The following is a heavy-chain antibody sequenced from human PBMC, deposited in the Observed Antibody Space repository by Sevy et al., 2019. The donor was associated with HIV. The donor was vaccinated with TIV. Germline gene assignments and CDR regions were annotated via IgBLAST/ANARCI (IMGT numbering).Heavy chain of an antibody. Sequence: GGSLRLSCAASGFTFSSYWMHWVRQAPGKGLVWVSRINSDGSSTSYADSVKGRFTISRDNAKNTLYLQMNSLRAEDKAVYYCARVLSRRYYDSSGYQVYYYYGMDVWGQGTTVTVSS. CDR2: INSDGSST. D-gene: IGHD3-22*01. V-gene: IGHV3-74*01. J-gene: IGHJ6*02. CDR1: GFTFSSYW. CDR3: ARVLSRRYYDSSGYQVYYYYGMDV.